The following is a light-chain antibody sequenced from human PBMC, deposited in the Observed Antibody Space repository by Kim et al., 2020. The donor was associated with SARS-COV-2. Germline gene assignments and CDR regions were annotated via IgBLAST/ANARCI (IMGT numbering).Light chain of an antibody. CDR3: QQYYHWPPYT. Sequence: EIVMTQSPGTLSVSPGERVTLSCRASEGVSSNLAWYQQIPGQPPRLLIYGASTRATGVAARFSGSGSGTEFTLTISSLLSEDFAVYYCQQYYHWPPYTFGQGTKLEIK. J-gene: IGKJ2*01. CDR1: EGVSSN. V-gene: IGKV3-15*01. CDR2: GAS.